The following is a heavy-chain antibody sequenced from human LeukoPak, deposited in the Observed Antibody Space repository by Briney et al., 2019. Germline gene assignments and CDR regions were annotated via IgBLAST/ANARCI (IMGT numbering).Heavy chain of an antibody. J-gene: IGHJ4*02. CDR3: ARGGGDYNPFDY. D-gene: IGHD4-17*01. Sequence: GGSLRLSCAAYGFTFSNYAMNWVRQAPGKGLEWVSVMYSGGSTYYADSVKGRFTISRHNSKNTLYLEINSLRPDDTAVYYCARGGGDYNPFDYWGQGTLVTVSS. CDR1: GFTFSNYA. CDR2: MYSGGST. V-gene: IGHV3-53*04.